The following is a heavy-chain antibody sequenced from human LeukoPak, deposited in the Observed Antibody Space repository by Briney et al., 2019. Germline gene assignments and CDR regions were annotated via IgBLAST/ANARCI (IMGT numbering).Heavy chain of an antibody. D-gene: IGHD3-9*01. V-gene: IGHV3-30*02. CDR3: ARPHDDILTGNYYYYYMDV. CDR1: GFTFSSYG. Sequence: GSLRLSCAASGFTFSSYGMHWVRQAPGKGLEWVAFIRYDGSNKYYADSVKGRFTISRDNSKNTLYLQMNSLRAEDTAVYYCARPHDDILTGNYYYYYMDVWGKGTTVTVSS. J-gene: IGHJ6*03. CDR2: IRYDGSNK.